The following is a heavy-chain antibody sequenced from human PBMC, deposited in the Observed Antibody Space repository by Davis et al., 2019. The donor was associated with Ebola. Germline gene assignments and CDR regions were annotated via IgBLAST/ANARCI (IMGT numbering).Heavy chain of an antibody. D-gene: IGHD5-24*01. CDR1: GGSISSYY. CDR3: VRGSDAYKTGY. Sequence: SETLSLTCTVSGGSISSYYWNWIRQPPGKGLEWIGYIYYSGSTNYNPSLKSRVTISVDTSKNQFSLKLSSVTAADTAFYYCVRGSDAYKTGYWGQGTLVTVSS. J-gene: IGHJ4*02. CDR2: IYYSGST. V-gene: IGHV4-59*01.